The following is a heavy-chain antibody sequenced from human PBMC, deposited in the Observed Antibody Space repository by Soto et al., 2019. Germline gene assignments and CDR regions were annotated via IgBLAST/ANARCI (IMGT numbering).Heavy chain of an antibody. Sequence: AEVPVSYMPSRFTYNKYGITGVRQSPARGLELLGWISCYNHDTIYAQKVQGRLSMATDTSTSTAYMELRSLTSDDTAVYYCARDPSNTSGNKLYLDYWGQGTPVTVSS. CDR2: ISCYNHDT. D-gene: IGHD2-2*01. J-gene: IGHJ4*02. V-gene: IGHV1-18*01. CDR3: ARDPSNTSGNKLYLDY. CDR1: RFTYNKYG.